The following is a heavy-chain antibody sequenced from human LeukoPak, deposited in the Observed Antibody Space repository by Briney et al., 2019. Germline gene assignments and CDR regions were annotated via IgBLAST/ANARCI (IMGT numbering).Heavy chain of an antibody. J-gene: IGHJ4*03. V-gene: IGHV5-10-1*01. CDR3: ARRAGRGNWADY. Sequence: GESLRISCKGSGYSYTNYWITWVRQMPGKGLEWMGRIDPSDSYTNYSPSFQGHVTISADKSISTAYLQWSSLKASDTAMYYCARRAGRGNWADYWGQGTTVTVSS. D-gene: IGHD3-10*01. CDR2: IDPSDSYT. CDR1: GYSYTNYW.